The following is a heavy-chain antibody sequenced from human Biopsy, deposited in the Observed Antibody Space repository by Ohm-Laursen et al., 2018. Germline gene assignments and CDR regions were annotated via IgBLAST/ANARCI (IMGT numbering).Heavy chain of an antibody. CDR3: AKAWCSGSCYDGFDV. Sequence: SLRLSCTASGFRFYDYAMHWVRQVPGKGLEWVSGISWNGGTIGYADSVKGRFTISRDDAKNSLHLQMDSLRPEDTALYYCAKAWCSGSCYDGFDVWGQGTVVTVSS. D-gene: IGHD1-26*01. CDR2: ISWNGGTI. J-gene: IGHJ3*01. CDR1: GFRFYDYA. V-gene: IGHV3-9*01.